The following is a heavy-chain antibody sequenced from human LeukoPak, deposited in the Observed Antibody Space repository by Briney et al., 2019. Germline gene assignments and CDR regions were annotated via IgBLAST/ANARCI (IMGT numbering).Heavy chain of an antibody. V-gene: IGHV1-46*01. CDR2: INPSGGST. Sequence: ASVTVSCKASGYTFTSYYMHWVRQAPGQGLEWMGIINPSGGSTSYAQKFQGRVTITRDMSTSTVYMELSSLRSEDTAVYYCARDRDIVVVVADHWFDPWGQGTLVTVSS. J-gene: IGHJ5*02. CDR3: ARDRDIVVVVADHWFDP. CDR1: GYTFTSYY. D-gene: IGHD2-15*01.